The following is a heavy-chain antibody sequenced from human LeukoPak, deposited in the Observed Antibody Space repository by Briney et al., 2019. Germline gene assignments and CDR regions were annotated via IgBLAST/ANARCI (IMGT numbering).Heavy chain of an antibody. Sequence: NTSETLSLTCAVYGGSFSGYYWSWIRQPPGKGLEWIGEINHSGSTNYNPSLKSRVTISVDTSKNQFSLKLSSVTAADTAVYYCARWGYLDWLTLTYYYYGMDVWGKGTTVTVSS. D-gene: IGHD3-9*01. J-gene: IGHJ6*04. V-gene: IGHV4-34*01. CDR3: ARWGYLDWLTLTYYYYGMDV. CDR1: GGSFSGYY. CDR2: INHSGST.